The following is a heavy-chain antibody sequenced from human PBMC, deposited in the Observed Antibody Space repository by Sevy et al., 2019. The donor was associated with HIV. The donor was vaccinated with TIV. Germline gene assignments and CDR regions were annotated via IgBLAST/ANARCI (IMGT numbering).Heavy chain of an antibody. V-gene: IGHV4-59*01. CDR1: GGSISSYY. CDR2: IYYSGSA. Sequence: SETLSLTCTVSGGSISSYYWSWIRQPPGKGLEWIGYIYYSGSANYTPSLKSRVTISVDTSKNQFSLKLGLVTAADTAVYYCARGAYYFDYWGQGTLVTVSS. J-gene: IGHJ4*02. CDR3: ARGAYYFDY.